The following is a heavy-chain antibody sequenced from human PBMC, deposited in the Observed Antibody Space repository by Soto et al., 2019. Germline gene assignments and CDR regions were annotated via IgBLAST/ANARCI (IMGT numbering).Heavy chain of an antibody. V-gene: IGHV4-31*03. CDR3: ALTGLLDY. CDR2: IYYSGST. J-gene: IGHJ4*02. CDR1: GSSISSGGYY. Sequence: PSEALSLTCTVSGSSISSGGYYWSWIRQHPGKGLEWIGYIYYSGSTYYTPSLKSRVIISGDTSGIHFSLKLSSVTAAETAGYYCALTGLLDYGSQGTLVTVSS. D-gene: IGHD3-10*01.